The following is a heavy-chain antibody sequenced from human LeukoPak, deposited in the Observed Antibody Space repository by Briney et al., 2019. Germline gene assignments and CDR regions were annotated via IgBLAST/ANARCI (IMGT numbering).Heavy chain of an antibody. D-gene: IGHD4-17*01. Sequence: GGSLRLSCAASGFTVSSNYMSWVRQAPGKGLEWVSVIYSGGSTYYADSVKGRFTISRDNSKNTLYLQMNSLRAEDTAEYYCARTYYGDYLHYYYGMDVWGQGTTVTVSS. CDR1: GFTVSSNY. V-gene: IGHV3-53*01. J-gene: IGHJ6*02. CDR3: ARTYYGDYLHYYYGMDV. CDR2: IYSGGST.